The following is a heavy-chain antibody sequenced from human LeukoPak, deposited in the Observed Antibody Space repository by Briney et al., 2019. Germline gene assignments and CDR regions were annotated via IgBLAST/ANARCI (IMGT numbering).Heavy chain of an antibody. Sequence: RSSETLSLTCAVYGGSFSGYYWSWIRQPPGKGLEWIGEINHSGSTNYNPSLKSRVTISVDTSKNQFSLKLSSVTAADTAVYYCARRRLVGYCSSTSCQSPFDYWGQGTLVTVSS. CDR1: GGSFSGYY. D-gene: IGHD2-2*01. CDR2: INHSGST. CDR3: ARRRLVGYCSSTSCQSPFDY. V-gene: IGHV4-34*01. J-gene: IGHJ4*02.